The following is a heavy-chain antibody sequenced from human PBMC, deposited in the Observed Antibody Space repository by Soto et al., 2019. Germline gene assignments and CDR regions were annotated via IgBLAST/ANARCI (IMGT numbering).Heavy chain of an antibody. V-gene: IGHV3-23*01. CDR1: GFTFSSYA. J-gene: IGHJ6*02. CDR3: AKEAIVVVPAARTSHGMDV. CDR2: ISGSGGST. D-gene: IGHD2-2*01. Sequence: SLRLSCAASGFTFSSYAMSWVRQAPGKGLEWVSAISGSGGSTYYADSVKGRFTISRDNSKNTLYLQMNSLRAEDTAVYYCAKEAIVVVPAARTSHGMDVWGQGTTVTVSS.